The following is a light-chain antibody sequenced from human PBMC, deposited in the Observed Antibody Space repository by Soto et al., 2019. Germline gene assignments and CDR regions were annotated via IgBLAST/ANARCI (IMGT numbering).Light chain of an antibody. J-gene: IGLJ3*02. CDR3: CSYAGSFWV. Sequence: QSALTQPRSVSGSPEQSVTISCTGTSSDVGGYNYVSWYQRHPGKAPKLMIYDVTKRPSGVPDRFSGSKSGNTASLTISGLQAEDEADYYCCSYAGSFWVFGGGTQLTVL. V-gene: IGLV2-11*01. CDR1: SSDVGGYNY. CDR2: DVT.